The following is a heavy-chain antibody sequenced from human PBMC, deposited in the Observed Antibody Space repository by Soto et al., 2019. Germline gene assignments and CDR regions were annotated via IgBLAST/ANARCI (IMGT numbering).Heavy chain of an antibody. J-gene: IGHJ4*02. V-gene: IGHV1-3*01. CDR2: INAGNGNT. Sequence: QVQLVQSGAEVKKPGASVKVSCKASGYIFTSYAMQWVRQAPGQRLEWMGWINAGNGNTKYSQKFQGRVTIARDTSASTAYMELSSLSSEDTAVYYCARSAPPIDYWGQGTLVTVSS. CDR1: GYIFTSYA. CDR3: ARSAPPIDY.